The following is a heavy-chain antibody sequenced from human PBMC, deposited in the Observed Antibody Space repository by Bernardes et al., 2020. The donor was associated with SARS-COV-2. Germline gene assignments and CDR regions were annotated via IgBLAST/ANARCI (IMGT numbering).Heavy chain of an antibody. CDR2: ITDSGGNT. Sequence: GGSLRLCCAASGFTFSSYAMSWVRQAPGKGLDWVSDITDSGGNTYYADSVRGRFTISRDNSKNTLYLQMNSLRAEDTAVYYCAKGPLGNYFDYWGQGTLVTVSS. CDR3: AKGPLGNYFDY. D-gene: IGHD3-10*01. J-gene: IGHJ4*02. CDR1: GFTFSSYA. V-gene: IGHV3-23*01.